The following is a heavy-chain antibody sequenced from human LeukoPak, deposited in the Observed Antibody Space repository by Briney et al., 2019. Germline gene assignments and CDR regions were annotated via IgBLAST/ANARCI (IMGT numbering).Heavy chain of an antibody. D-gene: IGHD5-24*01. V-gene: IGHV1-46*01. Sequence: ASVKVSFKASGYTFTRYYMHWVRQAPGQGLEWMGVTNPSADSTSYTQKFQGRVSMTGDTSTSTVYMDLSSLRSEDTAVYYCARGRDGYNRDAFDIWGQGTVVTVSS. CDR3: ARGRDGYNRDAFDI. J-gene: IGHJ3*02. CDR1: GYTFTRYY. CDR2: TNPSADST.